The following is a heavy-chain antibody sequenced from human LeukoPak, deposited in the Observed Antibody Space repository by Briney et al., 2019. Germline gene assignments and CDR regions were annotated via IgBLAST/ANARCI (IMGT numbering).Heavy chain of an antibody. J-gene: IGHJ4*02. CDR3: ARGGVQLWLQSRDGNRDYFDY. D-gene: IGHD5-18*01. CDR2: IIPIFGTA. V-gene: IGHV1-69*13. CDR1: GGTFSSYA. Sequence: SVKVSCKASGGTFSSYAISWVRQAPGQGLEWMGGIIPIFGTANYAQKFQGRVTITADESTSTAYMELSSLRSEDTAVYYCARGGVQLWLQSRDGNRDYFDYWGQGTLVTVSS.